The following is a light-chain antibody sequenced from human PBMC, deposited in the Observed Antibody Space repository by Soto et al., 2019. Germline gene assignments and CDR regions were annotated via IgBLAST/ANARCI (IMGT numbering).Light chain of an antibody. J-gene: IGKJ4*01. V-gene: IGKV3-15*01. CDR3: QQYKNWPPLT. Sequence: EIVMTQSTATLSVSPGETATLSCRASQSVGSAVAWYQHKPGQAPRLLIVAASIRATGVPGMFSGGGSGTEFTLTISGLQSEDFAVYFCQQYKNWPPLTFGGGTTVEIK. CDR2: AAS. CDR1: QSVGSA.